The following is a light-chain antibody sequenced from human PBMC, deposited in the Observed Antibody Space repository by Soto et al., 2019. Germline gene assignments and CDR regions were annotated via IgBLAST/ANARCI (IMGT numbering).Light chain of an antibody. Sequence: EVVLTQSPATLSVSPGDRATLSCRASQSVSRNLAWYQQKPGQAPRLLIYGASTRATGFPARFSGSGSATEFTLSISSLQSEDVAVYYCQQYGDWPPETFGQGTTLEI. CDR1: QSVSRN. CDR2: GAS. V-gene: IGKV3-15*01. CDR3: QQYGDWPPET. J-gene: IGKJ2*01.